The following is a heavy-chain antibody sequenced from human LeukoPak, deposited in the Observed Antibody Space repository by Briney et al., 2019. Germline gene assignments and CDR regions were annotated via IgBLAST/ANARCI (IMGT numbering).Heavy chain of an antibody. CDR2: INHSGST. Sequence: TSETLSLTCAVYGGSFSGYYWSWIRQPPGKGLEWIGEINHSGSTNYNPSLKSRVTISVDTSKNQFSLKLSSVTAADTAVYYCARDGYMVRGVTDYYYYYGMDVWGQGTTVTVSS. CDR1: GGSFSGYY. CDR3: ARDGYMVRGVTDYYYYYGMDV. J-gene: IGHJ6*02. D-gene: IGHD3-10*01. V-gene: IGHV4-34*01.